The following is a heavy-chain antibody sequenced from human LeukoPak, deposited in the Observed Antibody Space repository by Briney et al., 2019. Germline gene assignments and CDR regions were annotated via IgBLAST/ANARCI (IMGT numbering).Heavy chain of an antibody. CDR2: ISYTGST. D-gene: IGHD6-19*01. CDR3: VREPSSSGWFAY. J-gene: IGHJ4*02. Sequence: PSETLSLTCTVSGDSITGYYWSWIRQPPEKGLEWIAYISYTGSTNYNPSLRGRVTISLDTSANQFSLKFSSVTTTDTAVYYCVREPSSSGWFAYWGQGTLVAVSS. V-gene: IGHV4-59*01. CDR1: GDSITGYY.